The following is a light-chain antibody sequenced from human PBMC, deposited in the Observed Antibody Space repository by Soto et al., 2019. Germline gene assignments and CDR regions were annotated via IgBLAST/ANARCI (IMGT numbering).Light chain of an antibody. CDR1: SSDVGGYNY. J-gene: IGLJ6*01. CDR3: SSYNSSSTTDV. V-gene: IGLV2-14*03. Sequence: QSALTQPGSVSGSPGQSITISCTGTSSDVGGYNYVSWFQQHPGRVPKLLIYDITNRPSGGVHRFSGSRSGSTASLTISGLLPEEEAAYYCSSYNSSSTTDVFGSGTKLTVL. CDR2: DIT.